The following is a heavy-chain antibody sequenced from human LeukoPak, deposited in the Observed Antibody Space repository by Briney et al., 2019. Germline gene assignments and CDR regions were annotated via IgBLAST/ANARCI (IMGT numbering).Heavy chain of an antibody. D-gene: IGHD6-13*01. Sequence: PSQTLSLTCTVSGGSISSGDYYWSWIRQPPGKGLEWIGYIYYSGSTYYNPSLKGRVTISVDTSKNQFSLKLSSVTAADTAVYYCARAGIAAAGTFFDYWGQGTLVTVSS. CDR3: ARAGIAAAGTFFDY. J-gene: IGHJ4*02. CDR2: IYYSGST. V-gene: IGHV4-30-4*01. CDR1: GGSISSGDYY.